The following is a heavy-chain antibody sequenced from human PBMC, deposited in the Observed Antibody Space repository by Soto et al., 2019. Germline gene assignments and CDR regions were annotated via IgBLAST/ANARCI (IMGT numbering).Heavy chain of an antibody. V-gene: IGHV6-1*01. CDR2: TYYRSEYYY. D-gene: IGHD1-1*01. CDR3: ASNNWNCVTSRDY. Sequence: QVQLQQSGPGLVEPSQTLSLTCVISGDSVSSNSAAWNWVRQSPSRGLEWLGRTYYRSEYYYNYAESVKSRITVSPDTPRNQFSLPLTSVTPEDTAVYYCASNNWNCVTSRDYWGQGIRVTVSS. CDR1: GDSVSSNSAA. J-gene: IGHJ4*02.